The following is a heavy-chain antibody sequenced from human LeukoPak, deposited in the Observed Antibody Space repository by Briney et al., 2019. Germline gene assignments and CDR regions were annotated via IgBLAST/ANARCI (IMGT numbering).Heavy chain of an antibody. CDR2: IYYSGST. V-gene: IGHV4-34*01. CDR3: ARDQYYYDSSGYYYLDY. D-gene: IGHD3-22*01. CDR1: GGSFSGYY. J-gene: IGHJ4*02. Sequence: TPSETLSLTCAVYGGSFSGYYWSWIRQPPGKGLEWIGSIYYSGSTYYNPSLKNRVTISVDTSKNQFSLKLSSVTAADTAVYYCARDQYYYDSSGYYYLDYWGQGTLVTVSS.